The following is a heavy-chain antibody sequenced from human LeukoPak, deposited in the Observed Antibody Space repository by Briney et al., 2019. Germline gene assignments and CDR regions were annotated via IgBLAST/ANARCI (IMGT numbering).Heavy chain of an antibody. CDR1: GGSISGSGYY. CDR2: IYTSGST. CDR3: ARACCYDFWSGYYGDYYYYYMDV. J-gene: IGHJ6*03. Sequence: SETLSLTCTVSGGSISGSGYYWSWIRQPAGKGLEWIGRIYTSGSTNYNPSLKSRVTISVDTPKNQFSLKLSSVTAADTAVYYCARACCYDFWSGYYGDYYYYYMDVWGKGTTVTVSS. V-gene: IGHV4-61*02. D-gene: IGHD3-3*01.